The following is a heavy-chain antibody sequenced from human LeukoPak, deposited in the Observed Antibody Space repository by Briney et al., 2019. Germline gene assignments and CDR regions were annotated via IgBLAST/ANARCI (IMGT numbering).Heavy chain of an antibody. V-gene: IGHV4-39*01. D-gene: IGHD3-22*01. J-gene: IGHJ4*02. Sequence: SETLSLTCTVSGGSISSSSYYWGWIRQPPGKGLEWIGSIYYSGSTYYNPSLKCRVTISVDTSKNQFSLKLSSVTAADTAVYYCASGRGYYDSTFDYWGQGTLVTVSS. CDR1: GGSISSSSYY. CDR3: ASGRGYYDSTFDY. CDR2: IYYSGST.